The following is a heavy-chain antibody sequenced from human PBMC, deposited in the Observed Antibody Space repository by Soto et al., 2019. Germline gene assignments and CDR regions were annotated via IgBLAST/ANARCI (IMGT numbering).Heavy chain of an antibody. CDR3: ARVPMTTSYYYDMDV. J-gene: IGHJ6*02. CDR2: IFYTGST. V-gene: IGHV4-59*01. Sequence: SETLSLTCTVSGGSISTYYWNWIRQPPGKGLEWIGYIFYTGSTNYNPSLKSRVSISIDMSKNQFSLNLSSVTAADTAVYYCARVPMTTSYYYDMDVWGQGTTVTVSS. CDR1: GGSISTYY. D-gene: IGHD4-17*01.